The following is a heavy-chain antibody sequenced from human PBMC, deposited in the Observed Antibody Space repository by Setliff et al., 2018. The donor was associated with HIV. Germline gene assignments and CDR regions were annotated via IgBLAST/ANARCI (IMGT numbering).Heavy chain of an antibody. CDR3: ARLVRGGSGHYFDY. CDR2: VFYSGST. D-gene: IGHD3-10*01. Sequence: KASETLSLTCAVSGVTFGSNNYYWGWIRQPPGKGLEWIGTVFYSGSTSYSPPLKSRVTISVDTSKNQFSLKLKSVTAADTALYYCARLVRGGSGHYFDYWGQGKLVTVSS. J-gene: IGHJ4*02. CDR1: GVTFGSNNYY. V-gene: IGHV4-39*07.